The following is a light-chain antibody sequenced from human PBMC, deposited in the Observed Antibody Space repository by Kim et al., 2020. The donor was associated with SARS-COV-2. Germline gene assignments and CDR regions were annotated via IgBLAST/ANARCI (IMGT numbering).Light chain of an antibody. Sequence: DIQMAQSPSTLSASVGDSVTITCRASQSISHWLAWYQQKPGKAPRLLIYKASYLEVGVPSRFSGSGSGTEFTLTISSLQPDDFATYYCQQYNSPWTFGQGTKVDIK. CDR2: KAS. CDR1: QSISHW. J-gene: IGKJ1*01. CDR3: QQYNSPWT. V-gene: IGKV1-5*03.